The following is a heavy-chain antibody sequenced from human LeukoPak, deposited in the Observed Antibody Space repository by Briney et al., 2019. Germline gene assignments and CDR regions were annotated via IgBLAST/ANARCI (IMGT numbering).Heavy chain of an antibody. CDR1: GFSFSSYW. V-gene: IGHV3-7*01. Sequence: PGGSLRLSCAASGFSFSSYWMTWVRQAPGKGLEWVANINKDGSGEEYVYSVKGRFTISRDNARNSLYLQMNSLRAEDTAVYYCARDQVGYSSSSGVDYWGQGTLVTVSS. J-gene: IGHJ4*02. CDR2: INKDGSGE. CDR3: ARDQVGYSSSSGVDY. D-gene: IGHD6-6*01.